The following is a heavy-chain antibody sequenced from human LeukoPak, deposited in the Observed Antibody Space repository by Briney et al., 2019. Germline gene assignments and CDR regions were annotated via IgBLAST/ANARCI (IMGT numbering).Heavy chain of an antibody. CDR2: ISGDGDST. V-gene: IGHV3-43*02. J-gene: IGHJ5*02. CDR3: ERDIGGSGKNWSDP. Sequence: GGSLRLSCAASGFTFDDYAMHWVRQAPGKGLEWVSLISGDGDSTYYAGSVKGRFTISRDNSKNSLYLQMNSLRTEDTALYYCERDIGGSGKNWSDPGGQGTLVTVPS. D-gene: IGHD3-10*01. CDR1: GFTFDDYA.